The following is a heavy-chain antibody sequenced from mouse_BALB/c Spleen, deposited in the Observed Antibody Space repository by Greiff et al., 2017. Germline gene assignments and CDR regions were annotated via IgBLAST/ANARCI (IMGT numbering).Heavy chain of an antibody. D-gene: IGHD1-2*01. CDR3: ARDLLRLPAY. Sequence: DVQLVESGGGLVQPGGSLRLSCATSGFTFTDYYMSWVRQPPGKALEWLGFIRNKANGYTTEYSASVKGRFTISRDNSQSILYLQMNTLRAEDSATYYCARDLLRLPAYWGQGTLVTVSA. CDR1: GFTFTDYY. CDR2: IRNKANGYTT. V-gene: IGHV7-3*02. J-gene: IGHJ3*01.